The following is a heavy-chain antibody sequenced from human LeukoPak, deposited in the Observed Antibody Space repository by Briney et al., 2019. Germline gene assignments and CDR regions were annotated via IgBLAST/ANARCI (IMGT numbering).Heavy chain of an antibody. D-gene: IGHD3-22*01. CDR3: ARGTRYYDTSGL. CDR1: GYTFTSYH. J-gene: IGHJ4*02. Sequence: GASVKVSCKASGYTFTSYHMHWVRQAPGQGLEWMGIINPSGGSTTYAQNFQGRVTITGDTSTSTVYMELSSLRSDDTAVYYCARGTRYYDTSGLWGQGTLVTVSS. CDR2: INPSGGST. V-gene: IGHV1-46*01.